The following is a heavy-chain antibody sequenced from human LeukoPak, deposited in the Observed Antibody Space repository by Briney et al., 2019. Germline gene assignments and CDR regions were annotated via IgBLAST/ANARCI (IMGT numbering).Heavy chain of an antibody. CDR2: INPNSGGT. CDR1: GFIFTDYY. CDR3: ATYDDILTVYPY. J-gene: IGHJ4*02. Sequence: ASVKVSCKASGFIFTDYYIHWVRQAPGQGLEWMGWINPNSGGTHYTQKFQGRVTMTRDTSISTVYMELSRLSSDDTAVYYCATYDDILTVYPYWGQGTLVTVSS. V-gene: IGHV1-2*02. D-gene: IGHD3-9*01.